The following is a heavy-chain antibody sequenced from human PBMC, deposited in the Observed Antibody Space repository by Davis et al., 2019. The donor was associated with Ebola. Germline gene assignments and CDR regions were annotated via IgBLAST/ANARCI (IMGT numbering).Heavy chain of an antibody. Sequence: GESLKISCAASGFTFSSYAMSWVRQAPGKGLEWVSAISGSGGSTYYADSVKGRFTISRDNSKNTLYLQMNSLRAEDTAVYYCAKKGGITGTTWFDPWGQGTLVTVSS. J-gene: IGHJ5*02. CDR1: GFTFSSYA. CDR3: AKKGGITGTTWFDP. CDR2: ISGSGGST. V-gene: IGHV3-23*01. D-gene: IGHD1-20*01.